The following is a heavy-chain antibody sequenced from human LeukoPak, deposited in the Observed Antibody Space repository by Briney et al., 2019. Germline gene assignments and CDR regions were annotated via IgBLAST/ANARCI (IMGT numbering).Heavy chain of an antibody. D-gene: IGHD3-22*01. Sequence: GGSLRLSCAASGFTFSSYGMHWVRQAPGKGLEWVALISNDGSNKYYAESVKGRFTISRDNSKNTLYLQMNSLRAEDTAVYYCARKSASSGYYDYYYFYGMDVWGQGTTVTVSS. CDR1: GFTFSSYG. CDR3: ARKSASSGYYDYYYFYGMDV. CDR2: ISNDGSNK. V-gene: IGHV3-30*03. J-gene: IGHJ6*02.